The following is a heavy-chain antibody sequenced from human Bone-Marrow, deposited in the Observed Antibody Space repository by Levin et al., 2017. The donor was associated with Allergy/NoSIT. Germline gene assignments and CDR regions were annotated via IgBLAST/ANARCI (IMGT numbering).Heavy chain of an antibody. CDR3: ARENYDTSGQRLHFDS. CDR1: GYTFSSYV. CDR2: SSAYNGRT. V-gene: IGHV1-18*01. D-gene: IGHD3-22*01. Sequence: ASVKVSCKASGYTFSSYVISWVRQVPGQGLEWMGWSSAYNGRTKYVQNFEDRVNMTTYRSTSTAYMELRSLGSGDTAVYYCARENYDTSGQRLHFDSWGQGTLVTVSS. J-gene: IGHJ4*02.